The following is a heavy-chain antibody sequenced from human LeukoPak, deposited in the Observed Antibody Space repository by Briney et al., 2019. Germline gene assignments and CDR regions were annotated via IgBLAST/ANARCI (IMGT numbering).Heavy chain of an antibody. V-gene: IGHV4-38-2*02. J-gene: IGHJ4*02. Sequence: PSETLSLTCTVSGYSISSGYYWGWIRQPPGKGLEWIGSIYHSGSTCYNPSLKSRVTISVDTSKNQFSLKLSSVTAADTAVYYCARVVAVAGTSFDYWGQGTLVTVSS. CDR2: IYHSGST. CDR1: GYSISSGYY. D-gene: IGHD6-19*01. CDR3: ARVVAVAGTSFDY.